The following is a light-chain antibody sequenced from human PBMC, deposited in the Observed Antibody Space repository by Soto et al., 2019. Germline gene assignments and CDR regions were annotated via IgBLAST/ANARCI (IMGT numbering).Light chain of an antibody. Sequence: VLPQSPKTLSLSPGERSTVCCRASQSVRNNLAWYQQKPGRAPRLLIYGVSTRATGIPARFSGSGSGTKFTLTISCLQSEDFALYYCQESSYWPIRFAQGTRLEVK. V-gene: IGKV3-15*01. J-gene: IGKJ5*01. CDR2: GVS. CDR1: QSVRNN. CDR3: QESSYWPIR.